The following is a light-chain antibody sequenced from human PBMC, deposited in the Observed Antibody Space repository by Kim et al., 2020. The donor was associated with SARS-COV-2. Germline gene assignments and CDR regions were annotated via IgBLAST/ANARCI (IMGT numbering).Light chain of an antibody. CDR3: ASFPHNIALRYV. J-gene: IGLJ1*01. CDR2: DVS. CDR1: SSAFGDYNL. V-gene: IGLV2-14*03. Sequence: QSALTQPASVSGSPGQSISLSCTGTSSAFGDYNLVSWYQQHPGKAPKLIIFDVSNRPSGVSNRFSGSKSGNTASLTISGLLPEDEADYYCASFPHNIALRYVFGPGTKVTVL.